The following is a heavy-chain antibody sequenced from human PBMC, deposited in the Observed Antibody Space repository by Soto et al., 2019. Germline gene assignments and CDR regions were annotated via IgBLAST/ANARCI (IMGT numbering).Heavy chain of an antibody. CDR3: ATADLVGYSSGWYDY. D-gene: IGHD6-19*01. CDR1: GYTLTELS. Sequence: ASVKVSCKVSGYTLTELSMHWVRQAPGKGLEWMGGFDPEDGETIYAQKFQGRVTMTEDTSTDTACMELSSLRSEDTAVYYCATADLVGYSSGWYDYWGQGTLVTVSS. J-gene: IGHJ4*02. CDR2: FDPEDGET. V-gene: IGHV1-24*01.